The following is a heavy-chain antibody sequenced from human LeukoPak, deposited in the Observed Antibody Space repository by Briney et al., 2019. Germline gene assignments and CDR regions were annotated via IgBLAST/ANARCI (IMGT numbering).Heavy chain of an antibody. CDR3: ARDSAAAGGGDY. Sequence: SETLSLTCTVSGGSISSTNYYWGWIRQSPGKGLEWIGTIYYTGTTYYNPSLTSRVTISVDTSKNQFSLKLSSVTDADTAVYYCARDSAAAGGGDYWGQGTLVTVSS. CDR2: IYYTGTT. J-gene: IGHJ4*02. V-gene: IGHV4-39*07. D-gene: IGHD6-13*01. CDR1: GGSISSTNYY.